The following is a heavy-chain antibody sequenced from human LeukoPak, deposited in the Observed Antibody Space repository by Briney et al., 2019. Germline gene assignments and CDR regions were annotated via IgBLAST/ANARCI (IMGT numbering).Heavy chain of an antibody. Sequence: SETLSLTCAVYGGSFSGYYWSWIRQPPGKGLEWIGEINHSGSTNYNPSLKSRVTISVDTSKNQFSLKLSSVTAADTAVYYCARLPYDFWSGYAPLYFDYWGQGTLVTVSS. J-gene: IGHJ4*02. CDR1: GGSFSGYY. V-gene: IGHV4-34*01. CDR2: INHSGST. D-gene: IGHD3-3*01. CDR3: ARLPYDFWSGYAPLYFDY.